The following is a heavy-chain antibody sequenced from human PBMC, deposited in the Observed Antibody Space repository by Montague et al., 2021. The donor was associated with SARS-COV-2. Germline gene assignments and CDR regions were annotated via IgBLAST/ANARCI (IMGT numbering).Heavy chain of an antibody. J-gene: IGHJ6*02. CDR3: AKDSGGNYYYGMDV. Sequence: SLRLSCAASGFNFSSYAMHWVRQAPGKGLKWVAAISYDGSTKYYADSVKGRFTISRDNSKNTLYLQMNSLRAEDTAMYYCAKDSGGNYYYGMDVWGQGTTVTVSS. V-gene: IGHV3-30*18. CDR1: GFNFSSYA. CDR2: ISYDGSTK. D-gene: IGHD3-16*01.